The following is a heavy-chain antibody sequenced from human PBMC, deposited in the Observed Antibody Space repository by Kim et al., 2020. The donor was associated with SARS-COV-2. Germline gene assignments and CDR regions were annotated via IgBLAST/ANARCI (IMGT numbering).Heavy chain of an antibody. V-gene: IGHV5-51*04. CDR3: ARGSGYFDWLSPLDY. CDR2: IYPGDSDT. CDR1: GYSFTSYW. Sequence: GESLKISCKGSGYSFTSYWIGWVRQMPGKGLEWMGIIYPGDSDTRYSPSFQGQVTISADKPISTAYLQWSSLKASDTAMYYCARGSGYFDWLSPLDYWGQGTLVTVSS. D-gene: IGHD3-9*01. J-gene: IGHJ4*02.